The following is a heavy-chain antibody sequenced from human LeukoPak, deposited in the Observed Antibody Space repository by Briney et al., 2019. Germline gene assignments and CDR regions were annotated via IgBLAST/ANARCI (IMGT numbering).Heavy chain of an antibody. Sequence: KPSETLSLTCSLSGRPHSSYYRLWIRQPAAKGLEWIGRIYTSGSTNYNPSLKSRVTISVDKSKNQFSLKLSPVTAADTAVYYCATCGSGYWYFDLWGRGTLVIVSS. V-gene: IGHV4-4*07. CDR3: ATCGSGYWYFDL. D-gene: IGHD6-19*01. CDR2: IYTSGST. J-gene: IGHJ2*01. CDR1: GRPHSSYY.